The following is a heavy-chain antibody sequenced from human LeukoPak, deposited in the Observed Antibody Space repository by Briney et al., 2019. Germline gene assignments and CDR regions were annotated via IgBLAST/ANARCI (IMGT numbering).Heavy chain of an antibody. CDR2: ISAYNGNT. V-gene: IGHV1-18*01. D-gene: IGHD3-9*01. J-gene: IGHJ4*02. CDR1: GYTFSSYG. CDR3: ARLHYDILTGYYLDY. Sequence: GSGKVSSKASGYTFSSYGISRGGHAPRQGGVWMGWISAYNGNTNYAQKLQGRVTMTTDTSTSTAYMELRSLRSDDTAVYYCARLHYDILTGYYLDYWGQGTLVTVSS.